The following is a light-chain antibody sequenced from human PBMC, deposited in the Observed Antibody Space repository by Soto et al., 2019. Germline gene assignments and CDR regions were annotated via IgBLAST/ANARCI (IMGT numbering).Light chain of an antibody. CDR3: QQGFRPLWT. J-gene: IGKJ1*01. Sequence: DIQMTQSPSSLSASVGDRVTITFRASQSISNYLNWYQQKPGKAPKLLNYAASSMESGVPSRFSGCGSETDFTLTISGLQPDDSATYYCQQGFRPLWTFGQGTKVEV. CDR1: QSISNY. CDR2: AAS. V-gene: IGKV1-39*01.